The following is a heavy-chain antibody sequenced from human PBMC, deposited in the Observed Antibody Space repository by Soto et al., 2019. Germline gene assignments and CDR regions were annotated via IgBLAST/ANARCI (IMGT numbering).Heavy chain of an antibody. Sequence: GGSLRLSCAASGFTFSSYGMHWVRQAPGKGLEWVAVIWYDGSNKYYADSVKGRFTISRDNSKNTLYLQMNSLRAEDTAVYYCARDRGDGYKPQIDYWGQGTLVTVSS. J-gene: IGHJ4*02. CDR3: ARDRGDGYKPQIDY. D-gene: IGHD3-10*01. CDR1: GFTFSSYG. CDR2: IWYDGSNK. V-gene: IGHV3-33*01.